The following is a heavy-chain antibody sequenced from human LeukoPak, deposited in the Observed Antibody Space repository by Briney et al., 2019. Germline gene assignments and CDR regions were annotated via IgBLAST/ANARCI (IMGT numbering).Heavy chain of an antibody. V-gene: IGHV3-53*01. D-gene: IGHD3-22*01. Sequence: PGGSLRLSCAASRFTVSSNCMSWVRQAPGKGLEWVSLIYSGGSTYYADSVKGRFTISRDNSKDTLYMQMNSLTVEDTAIYFCAKGPFFYYDASGYNYFESWGQGTLVTVSS. J-gene: IGHJ4*02. CDR2: IYSGGST. CDR1: RFTVSSNC. CDR3: AKGPFFYYDASGYNYFES.